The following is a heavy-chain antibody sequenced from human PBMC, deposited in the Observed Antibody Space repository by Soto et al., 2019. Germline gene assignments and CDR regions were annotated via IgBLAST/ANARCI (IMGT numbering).Heavy chain of an antibody. V-gene: IGHV3-33*01. CDR2: IWYDGINK. CDR3: ARDRVQMVDGLDV. CDR1: GFTFSNNG. J-gene: IGHJ6*02. Sequence: QVQLVESGGGVVQPGRSLRLSCAASGFTFSNNGMHWVRQAPGKGLEWLAVIWYDGINKYYADSVKGRFIISRDNSKNTVYLQMNSLRAEDTDVYYCARDRVQMVDGLDVWGQGTTVTVSS. D-gene: IGHD2-15*01.